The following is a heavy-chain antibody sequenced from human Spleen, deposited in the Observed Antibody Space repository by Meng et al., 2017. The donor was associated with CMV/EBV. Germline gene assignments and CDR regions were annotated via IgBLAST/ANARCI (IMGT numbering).Heavy chain of an antibody. V-gene: IGHV1-2*02. J-gene: IGHJ5*02. D-gene: IGHD3-3*01. CDR1: GYTFTGYY. Sequence: ASVKVSCKASGYTFTGYYIHWVRQAPGQGLEWMGWIHPNSGGTNYAQNFQGRVTMTRDTSTSTAYMELRSLRSDDTAVYYCARVSYDFWSGFSNWFDPWGQGTLVTVSS. CDR2: IHPNSGGT. CDR3: ARVSYDFWSGFSNWFDP.